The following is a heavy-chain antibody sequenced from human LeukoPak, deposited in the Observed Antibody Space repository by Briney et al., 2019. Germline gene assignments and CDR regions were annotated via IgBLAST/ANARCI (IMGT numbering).Heavy chain of an antibody. CDR1: GGSISSYY. CDR3: ARHIGTYYYGSGSYAYNWFDP. J-gene: IGHJ5*02. CDR2: IYTSGST. V-gene: IGHV4-4*07. Sequence: SETLSLTCTVYGGSISSYYWSWIRQPAGKGLEWIGRIYTSGSTNYNPSLKSRVIISVDTSKDQFSLKLSSVTAADTAVYYCARHIGTYYYGSGSYAYNWFDPWGQGTLVTVSS. D-gene: IGHD3-10*01.